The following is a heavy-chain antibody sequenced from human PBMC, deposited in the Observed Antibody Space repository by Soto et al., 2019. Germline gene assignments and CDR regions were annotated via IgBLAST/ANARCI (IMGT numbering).Heavy chain of an antibody. V-gene: IGHV3-9*01. D-gene: IGHD3-22*01. CDR2: ISWNSGSI. J-gene: IGHJ4*02. CDR3: AKGGFAYYDSSGPSDC. CDR1: GFTFDDYA. Sequence: GGSLRLSCAASGFTFDDYAMHWVRQAPGKGLEWVSGISWNSGSIGYADSVKGRFTISRDNAKNSLYLQMNSLRAEDTALYYCAKGGFAYYDSSGPSDCWGQGTLVTVSS.